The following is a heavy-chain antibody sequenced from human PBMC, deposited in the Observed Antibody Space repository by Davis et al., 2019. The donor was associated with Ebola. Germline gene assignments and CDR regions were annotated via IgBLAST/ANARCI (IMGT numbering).Heavy chain of an antibody. CDR3: TRVIDGDYDGN. Sequence: GESLKISCLASGFTFSSYSMTWVRQAPGKGLEWVSVIGSGGGDIQYADFVKGRFTISRDNTKNTLYLQMNSLRVEDTAVYYCTRVIDGDYDGNWGQGTLVTVSS. J-gene: IGHJ4*02. CDR2: IGSGGGDI. D-gene: IGHD4-17*01. V-gene: IGHV3-23*01. CDR1: GFTFSSYS.